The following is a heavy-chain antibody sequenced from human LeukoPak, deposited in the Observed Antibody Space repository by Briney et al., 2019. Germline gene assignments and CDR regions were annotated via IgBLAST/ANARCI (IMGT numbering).Heavy chain of an antibody. CDR1: GYTFIAYY. V-gene: IGHV1-2*06. Sequence: ASVNVSCKASGYTFIAYYIYWVRQAPGQGLEWMGRINPNSGDTDYAQKFQGRIIMSRDTSISTLYMDLSRLRSDDTAVYYCARVGGSGAYYAFDYWGQGSLVTVSA. CDR3: ARVGGSGAYYAFDY. J-gene: IGHJ4*02. CDR2: INPNSGDT. D-gene: IGHD3-16*01.